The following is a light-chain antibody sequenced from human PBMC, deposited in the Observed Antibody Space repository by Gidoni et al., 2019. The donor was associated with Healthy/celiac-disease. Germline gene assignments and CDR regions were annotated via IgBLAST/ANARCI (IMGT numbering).Light chain of an antibody. J-gene: IGLJ3*02. CDR2: ADS. V-gene: IGLV3-21*02. CDR3: QVWDSSSDFYWV. CDR1: NLGSKS. Sequence: YVLTQPPSVSVAPGQTARITCGGNNLGSKSVDWYQQKPGQAPVLVVYADSDRPSGIPERFSGSNSGNTATLTISRVEAGDEADYYCQVWDSSSDFYWVFGGGTKLTVL.